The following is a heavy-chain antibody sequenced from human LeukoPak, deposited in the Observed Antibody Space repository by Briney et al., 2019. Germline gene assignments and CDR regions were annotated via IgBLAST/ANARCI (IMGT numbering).Heavy chain of an antibody. V-gene: IGHV4-39*01. D-gene: IGHD3-9*01. CDR1: GGSISSSSYY. J-gene: IGHJ6*02. CDR3: ARRQDYDILTGYPIWGDYYGMDV. Sequence: SETLSLTCTVSGGSISSSSYYWRWIRQPPGKGLEWIGSIYYSGSTYYNPSLNSRVTISVDTSKNQFSLKLSSVTAADTAVYYCARRQDYDILTGYPIWGDYYGMDVWGQGTTVTVSS. CDR2: IYYSGST.